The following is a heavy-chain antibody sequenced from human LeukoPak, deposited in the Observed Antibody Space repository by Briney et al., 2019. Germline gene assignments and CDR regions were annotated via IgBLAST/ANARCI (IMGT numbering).Heavy chain of an antibody. J-gene: IGHJ6*03. V-gene: IGHV1-46*01. D-gene: IGHD6-13*01. Sequence: GASVKVSCKASGYTFTSYYMHWVRQAPGQGLEWMGIINPSGGSTSYAQKFQGRVTMTRDTSTSTVYMELSSLRSEDTAVYYCAREREQQLGLWYYYYMDVWGKGTRSPS. CDR3: AREREQQLGLWYYYYMDV. CDR1: GYTFTSYY. CDR2: INPSGGST.